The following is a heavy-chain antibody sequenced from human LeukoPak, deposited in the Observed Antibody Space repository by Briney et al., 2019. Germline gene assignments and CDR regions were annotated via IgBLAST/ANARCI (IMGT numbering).Heavy chain of an antibody. J-gene: IGHJ5*01. Sequence: GGSLRLSCAASGFTFSSYWMHWVRQAPGKGLAWVSHINSDGSTTSYADSVKGRFTISRDNAKNTLYLQMNSLRAEDTAVYYCARAGWGSEAPNWFDPWGQGTLVTVSS. CDR2: INSDGSTT. D-gene: IGHD3-16*01. CDR1: GFTFSSYW. V-gene: IGHV3-74*01. CDR3: ARAGWGSEAPNWFDP.